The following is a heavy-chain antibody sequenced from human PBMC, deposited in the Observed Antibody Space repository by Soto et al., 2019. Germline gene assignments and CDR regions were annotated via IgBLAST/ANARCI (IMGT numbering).Heavy chain of an antibody. CDR1: GFTFSDYY. CDR3: AGVLYSNNWFDP. CDR2: ISSSGSTI. J-gene: IGHJ5*02. Sequence: GGSLRLSCAASGFTFSDYYMSWIRQAPGKGLEWVSYISSSGSTIYYADSVKGRFTISRDNAKNSLYLQMNSLRAEDTAVYYCAGVLYSNNWFDPWGQGTLVTVSS. D-gene: IGHD6-13*01. V-gene: IGHV3-11*01.